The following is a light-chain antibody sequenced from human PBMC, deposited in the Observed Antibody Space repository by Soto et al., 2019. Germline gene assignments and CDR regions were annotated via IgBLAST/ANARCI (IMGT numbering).Light chain of an antibody. Sequence: EIVLTQSPATLSLSPGERATLSCRASQSVSSYLAWYQQKPGQAPRLLIYDASNRATGIPARFSGSGSGTDFTLTISSLEPEDFATYYCQHCGGYWTFGQGTKVEIK. J-gene: IGKJ1*01. CDR3: QHCGGYWT. CDR1: QSVSSY. CDR2: DAS. V-gene: IGKV3-11*01.